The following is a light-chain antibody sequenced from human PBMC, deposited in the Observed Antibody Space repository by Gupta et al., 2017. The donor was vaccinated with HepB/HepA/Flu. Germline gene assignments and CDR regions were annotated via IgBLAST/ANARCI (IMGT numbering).Light chain of an antibody. V-gene: IGLV2-11*01. CDR1: SSDVGGYNY. CDR3: CSYAASSSFKV. J-gene: IGLJ2*01. Sequence: QSALTQPGSVSGSPGQTVTISCTGTSSDVGGYNYVSWYQQHPGKGPNLRIYDVSKRPSGVPARCSGSTSGNTASPTISALQSEDEADYYCCSYAASSSFKVFGGGTKLTVL. CDR2: DVS.